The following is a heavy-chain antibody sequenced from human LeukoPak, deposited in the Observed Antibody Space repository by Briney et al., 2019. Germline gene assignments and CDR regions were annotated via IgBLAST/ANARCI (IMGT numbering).Heavy chain of an antibody. CDR3: ARSFYEDRSGYENWFDP. Sequence: GESLKISCKGFRYSFISYWIGWVRQTPGKGLEWMGMIFPGDSDTRYSPAFEGQVTISADRSTSTAFLQWSSLKASDTAIYYWARSFYEDRSGYENWFDPWGQGTLVTVSS. V-gene: IGHV5-51*01. J-gene: IGHJ5*02. CDR2: IFPGDSDT. CDR1: RYSFISYW. D-gene: IGHD3-22*01.